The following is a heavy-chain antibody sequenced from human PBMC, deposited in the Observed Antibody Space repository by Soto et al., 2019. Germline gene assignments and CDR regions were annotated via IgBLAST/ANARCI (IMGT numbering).Heavy chain of an antibody. CDR1: GCTFSSYG. V-gene: IGHV3-33*01. J-gene: IGHJ3*02. CDR2: IWYDGSNK. D-gene: IGHD3-3*01. CDR3: ARITIFGVPIDAFDI. Sequence: GGSLRLSCAASGCTFSSYGMHWVSQAPGKGLEWVAVIWYDGSNKYYADSVKGRFTISRDNSKNTLYLQMNSLRAEDTAVYYCARITIFGVPIDAFDIWGQGTMVTVSS.